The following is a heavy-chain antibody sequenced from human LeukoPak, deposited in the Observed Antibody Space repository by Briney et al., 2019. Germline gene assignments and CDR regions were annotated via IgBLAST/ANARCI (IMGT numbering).Heavy chain of an antibody. CDR3: ARLAVAGSYYYYGMDV. J-gene: IGHJ6*02. CDR2: IGGGGFST. CDR1: GFTFSNSA. V-gene: IGHV3-23*01. Sequence: GGSLRLSCATSGFTFSNSAMTWVRQAPGKGLEWVSTIGGGGFSTYYADSVKGRFTISRDNSKNTLYLQMNSLRAEDTAVYYCARLAVAGSYYYYGMDVWGQGTTVTVSS. D-gene: IGHD6-19*01.